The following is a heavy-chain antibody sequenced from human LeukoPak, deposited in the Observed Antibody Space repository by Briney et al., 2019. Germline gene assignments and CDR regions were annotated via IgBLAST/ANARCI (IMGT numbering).Heavy chain of an antibody. J-gene: IGHJ4*02. CDR1: GYTFTTYD. D-gene: IGHD6-6*01. Sequence: GAPVKVSCKASGYTFTTYDINWVRQATGQGLEWMGWMNPNSGNTGYAQKFQGRVTMTRSTSISTAYMELSSLSSEDTAVYYCARGGIGSSSDIDYWGQGTLVTVSS. CDR2: MNPNSGNT. V-gene: IGHV1-8*01. CDR3: ARGGIGSSSDIDY.